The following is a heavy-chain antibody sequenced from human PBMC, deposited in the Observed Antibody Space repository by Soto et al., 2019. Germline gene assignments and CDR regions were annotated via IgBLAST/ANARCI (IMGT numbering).Heavy chain of an antibody. CDR1: GFTFSSYG. CDR2: ISYDGSNK. Sequence: QVQLVESGGGVVQPGRSLRLSCAASGFTFSSYGMHWVRQAPGKGLEWVAVISYDGSNKYYADSVKGRFTISRDNSKNTLYLQMNSLRADATAVYYCAKVGDGVHDTWPLYYYCGIAVWRQGTTVTVSS. J-gene: IGHJ6*02. CDR3: AKVGDGVHDTWPLYYYCGIAV. V-gene: IGHV3-30*18. D-gene: IGHD3-22*01.